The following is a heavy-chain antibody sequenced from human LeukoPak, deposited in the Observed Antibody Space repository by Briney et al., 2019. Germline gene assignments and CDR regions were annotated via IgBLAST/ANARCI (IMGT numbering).Heavy chain of an antibody. CDR2: IYYSGST. V-gene: IGHV4-39*07. Sequence: SETLSLTCTVSGGSISSSSYYWGWIRQPPGKGLEWIGSIYYSGSTYYNPSLKSRVTISVDTSKNQFSLKLSSVTAADTAVYYCARDGIAVAGSLGSWGQGTLVTVSS. CDR1: GGSISSSSYY. CDR3: ARDGIAVAGSLGS. J-gene: IGHJ4*02. D-gene: IGHD6-19*01.